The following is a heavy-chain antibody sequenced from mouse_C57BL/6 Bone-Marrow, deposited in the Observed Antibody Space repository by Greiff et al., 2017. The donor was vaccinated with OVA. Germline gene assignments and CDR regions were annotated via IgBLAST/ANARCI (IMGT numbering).Heavy chain of an antibody. V-gene: IGHV7-3*01. Sequence: EVMLVEAGGGLVQPGGSLSLSCAASGFTFTDYYMSWVRQPPGKALEWLGFIRNKANGYTTEYSASVKGRFTISRDNSQSILYLQLNALRAEDSAPYSCARNYYSNPDYWGQGTTLTVSS. D-gene: IGHD2-5*01. CDR1: GFTFTDYY. CDR3: ARNYYSNPDY. J-gene: IGHJ2*01. CDR2: IRNKANGYTT.